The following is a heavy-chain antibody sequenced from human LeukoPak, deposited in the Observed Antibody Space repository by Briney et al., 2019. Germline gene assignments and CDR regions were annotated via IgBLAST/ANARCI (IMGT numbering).Heavy chain of an antibody. CDR1: GGSISSSSYY. D-gene: IGHD3/OR15-3a*01. J-gene: IGHJ4*02. V-gene: IGHV4-39*01. CDR2: IYYSGST. CDR3: ARQTGSGLFILP. Sequence: SETLSLTCTVSGGSISSSSYYWGWIRQPPGKGLEWVGSIYYSGSTYYNPSLKSRVTISVDTSKNQFSLKLTSVTAADTAVYYCARQTGSGLFILPGGQGTLVTVSS.